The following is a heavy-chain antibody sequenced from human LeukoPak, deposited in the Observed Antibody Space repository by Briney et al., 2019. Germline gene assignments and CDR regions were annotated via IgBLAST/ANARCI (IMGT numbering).Heavy chain of an antibody. CDR1: GYTFTGYY. CDR3: ARGRAYYYDSSGSALPGY. J-gene: IGHJ4*02. CDR2: INPNSGDT. Sequence: ASVNVSCKASGYTFTGYYMHWVRQAPGQGLEWMGWINPNSGDTNYAQKFQGRVTMTRDTSISTAYMELSRLRSDDTAVYYCARGRAYYYDSSGSALPGYWGQGTLVTVSS. V-gene: IGHV1-2*02. D-gene: IGHD3-22*01.